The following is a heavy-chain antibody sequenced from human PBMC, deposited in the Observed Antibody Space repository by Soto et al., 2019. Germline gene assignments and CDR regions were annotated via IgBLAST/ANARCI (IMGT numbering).Heavy chain of an antibody. CDR3: AKVTGYCSSSSCRRDYYYYYGMDV. CDR1: GFTFTNYG. D-gene: IGHD2-2*01. V-gene: IGHV3-30*02. CDR2: IWYDGSQT. Sequence: GGSLRLSCAASGFTFTNYGMHWVRQTPAKGLEWGAVIWYDGSQTRYADSVKGRFSISRDNSKNTLYLQMNSLRAEDTAVYYCAKVTGYCSSSSCRRDYYYYYGMDVWGQGTTVTVSS. J-gene: IGHJ6*02.